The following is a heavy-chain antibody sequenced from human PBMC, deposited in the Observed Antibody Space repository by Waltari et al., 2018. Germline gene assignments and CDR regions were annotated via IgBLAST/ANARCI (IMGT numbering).Heavy chain of an antibody. D-gene: IGHD2-21*02. V-gene: IGHV4-59*01. CDR1: GGSISSFH. CDR2: ISYSGST. J-gene: IGHJ5*02. CDR3: ARGPLVVLTPGWFDP. Sequence: QLQLQESGPGLVKPSETLSLTCTVSGGSISSFHWTWIRPSPGKGLEWIGYISYSGSTNYNPSLKSRVTISVDTPKSQLSLKLNSVTAADTAVYYCARGPLVVLTPGWFDPWGQGTLVTVSS.